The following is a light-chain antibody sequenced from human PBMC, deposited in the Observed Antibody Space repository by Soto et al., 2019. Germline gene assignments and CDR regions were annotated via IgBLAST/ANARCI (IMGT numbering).Light chain of an antibody. CDR3: QKYNNWPWT. CDR2: GES. Sequence: EIVMTQSPATLSLSAGDSATLSCRASQSVSSNLAWYQQKPGQAPRLLIYGESTRATGVPDRLSGGGSGTELNLTISSLQSEDFAVYYCQKYNNWPWTCGQGTKVDI. CDR1: QSVSSN. V-gene: IGKV3-15*01. J-gene: IGKJ1*01.